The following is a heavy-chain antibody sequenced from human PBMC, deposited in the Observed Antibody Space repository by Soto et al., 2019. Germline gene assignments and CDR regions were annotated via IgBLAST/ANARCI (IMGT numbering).Heavy chain of an antibody. Sequence: EMQLVESGGDLVQPVESLRLSCVASGFTFSTYWMHWVRQAPGKGLVWVSRVDSGGSSTNYADSVKGRFTISRDNAKNTLYLQMSSLRAEDTGVYYCARDNWNSYWGQGTRVTVPS. D-gene: IGHD1-1*01. CDR3: ARDNWNSY. CDR2: VDSGGSST. J-gene: IGHJ4*02. CDR1: GFTFSTYW. V-gene: IGHV3-74*01.